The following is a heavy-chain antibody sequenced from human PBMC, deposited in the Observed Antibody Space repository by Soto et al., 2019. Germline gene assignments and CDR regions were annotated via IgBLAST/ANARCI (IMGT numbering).Heavy chain of an antibody. CDR2: IYYSGST. V-gene: IGHV4-31*03. CDR3: ARETTSPRRMGELQQDAFDI. J-gene: IGHJ3*02. Sequence: PSETLSLTCTVSGVSISSGGYYWSWIRQHPGKGLEWIGYIYYSGSTYYNPSLKSRVTISVDTSKNQFSLKLSSVTAADTAVYYCARETTSPRRMGELQQDAFDIWGQGTMVTVSS. CDR1: GVSISSGGYY. D-gene: IGHD3-16*01.